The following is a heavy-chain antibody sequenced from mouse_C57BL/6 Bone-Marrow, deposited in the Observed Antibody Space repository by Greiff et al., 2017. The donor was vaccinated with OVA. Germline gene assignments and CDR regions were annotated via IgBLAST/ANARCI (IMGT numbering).Heavy chain of an antibody. CDR1: GYTFTSYW. CDR3: ARSPTWDDFDY. D-gene: IGHD4-1*01. Sequence: QVQLQQPGAELVKPGASVKMSCKASGYTFTSYWITWVKQRPGQGLAWIGDIYPGSGSTNYNEKFKSKATLTVDKSSSTAYMQLSSLTSEDSAVDYCARSPTWDDFDYWGQGTTLTVSS. J-gene: IGHJ2*01. V-gene: IGHV1-55*01. CDR2: IYPGSGST.